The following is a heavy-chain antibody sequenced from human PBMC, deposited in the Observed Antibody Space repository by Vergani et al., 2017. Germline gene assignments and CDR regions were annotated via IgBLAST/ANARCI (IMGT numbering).Heavy chain of an antibody. D-gene: IGHD1-26*01. CDR2: INHSGST. CDR1: GGSISSYY. V-gene: IGHV4-59*12. Sequence: QVQLQESGPGLVKPSETLSLTCTVSGGSISSYYWSWIRQPPGKGLEWIGEINHSGSTNYNPSLKSRVTISVDTSKNQFSLKLSSVTAADTAVYYCARWGGWSYGAFDIWGQGTMVTVSS. CDR3: ARWGGWSYGAFDI. J-gene: IGHJ3*02.